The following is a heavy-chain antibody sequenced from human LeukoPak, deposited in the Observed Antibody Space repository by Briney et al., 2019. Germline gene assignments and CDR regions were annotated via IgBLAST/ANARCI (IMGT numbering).Heavy chain of an antibody. CDR2: IYPGDSDT. D-gene: IGHD6-19*01. Sequence: GASLKISCKGSGSSFTSYWIGWVRQMPGKGLEWMGIIYPGDSDTRCSPSFQGQVTISADKSISTAYLQWSSLKASDTAMYYCARWVSSGWNHFDYWGQGTLVTVSS. V-gene: IGHV5-51*01. CDR1: GSSFTSYW. J-gene: IGHJ4*02. CDR3: ARWVSSGWNHFDY.